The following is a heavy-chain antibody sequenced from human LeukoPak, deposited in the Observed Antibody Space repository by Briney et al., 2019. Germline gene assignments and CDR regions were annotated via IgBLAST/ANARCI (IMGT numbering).Heavy chain of an antibody. Sequence: PGGSLRLSCAASGFTVNSNYMSWVRPAAGKGLEWVSVIYSGGSTYYADSVKGRFTISRDNSKNTLYLQMNSLRAEDTAVYYCASMYFSQYLQHWGQGTLVTASS. V-gene: IGHV3-53*01. CDR1: GFTVNSNY. CDR2: IYSGGST. CDR3: ASMYFSQYLQH. J-gene: IGHJ1*01. D-gene: IGHD2-8*01.